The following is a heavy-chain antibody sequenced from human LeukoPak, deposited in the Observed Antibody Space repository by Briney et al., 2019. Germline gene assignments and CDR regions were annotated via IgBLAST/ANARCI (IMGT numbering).Heavy chain of an antibody. CDR2: IWYDGSNK. CDR3: AKDPLMVYAITERMATIPGLFDI. V-gene: IGHV3-33*06. D-gene: IGHD2-8*01. J-gene: IGHJ3*02. Sequence: GGSLRLSCAASVFTFSSYGMHWVRQGPGKGLEWVAVIWYDGSNKYYADSVKGRFTISRDNSKKTLYLQMNSLRAEDTAVYYWAKDPLMVYAITERMATIPGLFDIWGQGTMVTVSS. CDR1: VFTFSSYG.